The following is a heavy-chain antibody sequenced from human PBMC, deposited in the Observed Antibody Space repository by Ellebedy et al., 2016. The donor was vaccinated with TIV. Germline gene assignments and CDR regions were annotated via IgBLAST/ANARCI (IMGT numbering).Heavy chain of an antibody. J-gene: IGHJ3*02. D-gene: IGHD1-26*01. V-gene: IGHV1-2*05. CDR3: ARALSGSLEGGAFDI. Sequence: AASVKVSCKASEYAFTAYYIHWVRQAPGHGLEWMGRINPNNGVTSYAQKFQGRVTMTRDTSISTAYMELSRLKSDDTVVFYCARALSGSLEGGAFDIWGQGTMVTASS. CDR2: INPNNGVT. CDR1: EYAFTAYY.